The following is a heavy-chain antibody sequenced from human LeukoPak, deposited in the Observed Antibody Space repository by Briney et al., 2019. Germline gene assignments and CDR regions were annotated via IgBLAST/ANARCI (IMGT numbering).Heavy chain of an antibody. J-gene: IGHJ4*02. V-gene: IGHV3-30*14. CDR2: ISYDGVYK. D-gene: IGHD5-24*01. Sequence: GRSLRLSCAASGFTFRNYAIHWVRQTPDKGLEWVAVISYDGVYKNYADSVKSRFTISRDDPKNTLYLQMNSLRTEDTGLYYCARDEFDGYNLGPSIYWGQGTLVTVSS. CDR1: GFTFRNYA. CDR3: ARDEFDGYNLGPSIY.